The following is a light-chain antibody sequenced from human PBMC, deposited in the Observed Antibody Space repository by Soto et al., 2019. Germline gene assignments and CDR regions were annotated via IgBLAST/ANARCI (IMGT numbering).Light chain of an antibody. Sequence: QSVLTQPPSVSAAPGQRVTISCSGSYSNIGNNYVSWYQQFPGTAPKLLIYDNNKRPSGTPDLFSGSKSGTSATLGITGLQTGDEADYYCGTWDSSLSSWVFGGGTKLTVL. CDR2: DNN. CDR1: YSNIGNNY. CDR3: GTWDSSLSSWV. V-gene: IGLV1-51*01. J-gene: IGLJ3*02.